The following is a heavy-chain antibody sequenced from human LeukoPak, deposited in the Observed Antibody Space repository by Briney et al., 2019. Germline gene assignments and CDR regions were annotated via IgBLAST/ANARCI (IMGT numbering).Heavy chain of an antibody. J-gene: IGHJ3*02. CDR2: IYYSGST. CDR1: GGSISTGGYY. CDR3: ARDRYLLDAFDI. Sequence: SETLSLTCTVSGGSISTGGYYWSWIRQPPGKGLEWIGYIYYSGSTNYNPSLKSRVTISVDPSKNQSSLKLSSVTAADTAVYYCARDRYLLDAFDIWGQGTMVTVSS. D-gene: IGHD3-16*02. V-gene: IGHV4-61*08.